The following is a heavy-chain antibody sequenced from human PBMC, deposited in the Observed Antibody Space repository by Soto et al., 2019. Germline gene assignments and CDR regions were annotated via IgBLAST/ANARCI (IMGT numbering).Heavy chain of an antibody. V-gene: IGHV3-13*05. CDR2: IGTAGDP. D-gene: IGHD3-22*01. J-gene: IGHJ6*02. CDR1: GFILSGYD. CDR3: ARAGYDSSGYYFYAMDV. Sequence: EEQLVESGGGLVQPGGSLRLSCVASGFILSGYDMHWVRQATGEGREWVSAIGTAGDPYYSGSVKGRFTISRGNAENSVYLQMNSLRAGDTAVYYCARAGYDSSGYYFYAMDVWGPGTTVTVSS.